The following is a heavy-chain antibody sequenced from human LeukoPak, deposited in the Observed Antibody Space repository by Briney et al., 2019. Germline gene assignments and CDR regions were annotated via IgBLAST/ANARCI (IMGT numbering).Heavy chain of an antibody. D-gene: IGHD4-17*01. CDR3: SKDPSGDYVGAFDM. CDR1: GLTFSNYA. J-gene: IGHJ3*02. V-gene: IGHV3-23*01. Sequence: GGSLTLSCTASGLTFSNYATTWVRQAPGKGLEWVSSITGSGRGTYYADSVKGRFSVSRDNSQNTVFLHMNSLRADDTALYYCSKDPSGDYVGAFDMWGPGTMVTLSS. CDR2: ITGSGRGT.